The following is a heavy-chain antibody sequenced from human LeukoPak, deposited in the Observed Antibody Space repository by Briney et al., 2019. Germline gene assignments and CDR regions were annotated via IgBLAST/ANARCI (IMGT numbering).Heavy chain of an antibody. J-gene: IGHJ4*02. D-gene: IGHD3-22*01. V-gene: IGHV3-7*01. CDR1: GFTFSGYW. CDR2: IKQDGSEK. CDR3: ARDTADDYDSSGYSDY. Sequence: GGSLRLSCAASGFTFSGYWMSWVRQAPGKGLEWVANIKQDGSEKYYVDSVKGRFTISRDNAKNSLYLQMNSLRAEDTAVYYCARDTADDYDSSGYSDYWGQGTLVTVSS.